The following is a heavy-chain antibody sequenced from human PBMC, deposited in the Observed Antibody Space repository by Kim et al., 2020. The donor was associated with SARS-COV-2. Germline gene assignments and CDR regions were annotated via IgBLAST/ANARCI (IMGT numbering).Heavy chain of an antibody. D-gene: IGHD2-15*01. Sequence: GGSLRLSCAASGFTFSNAWINWVRQAPGKGLEWVARIKSNANGGTTDYAAPVGARFTISRDDSNNMLFLQMNSLKTEDTDVYYCTSTSLGYCSGRSCYSYFDNWGQGTLVTVSS. J-gene: IGHJ4*02. CDR3: TSTSLGYCSGRSCYSYFDN. V-gene: IGHV3-15*01. CDR1: GFTFSNAW. CDR2: IKSNANGGTT.